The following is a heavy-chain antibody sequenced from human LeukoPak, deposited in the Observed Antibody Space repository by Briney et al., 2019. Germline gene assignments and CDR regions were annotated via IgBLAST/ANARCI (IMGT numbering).Heavy chain of an antibody. CDR3: ARSVVVTAIEI. CDR1: GGSISSYY. Sequence: SETLSLTCTVSGGSISSYYWSWIRQPPGKGLEWIGYIYYSGSTNYNPSLKNRVTISVDTSKNQFSLKLSSVTAADTAVYYCARSVVVTAIEIWGQGTMVTVSS. J-gene: IGHJ3*02. D-gene: IGHD2-21*02. V-gene: IGHV4-59*08. CDR2: IYYSGST.